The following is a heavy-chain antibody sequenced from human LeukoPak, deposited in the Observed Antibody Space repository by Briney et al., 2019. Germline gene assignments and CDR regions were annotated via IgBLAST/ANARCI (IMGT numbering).Heavy chain of an antibody. CDR3: ARDRTYTYVKNPSDY. CDR1: GFTFSSYW. V-gene: IGHV3-7*01. CDR2: INRDGSEK. J-gene: IGHJ4*02. D-gene: IGHD5-18*01. Sequence: PGGSLRLSCAASGFTFSSYWMSWVRQAPGKGLEWVANINRDGSEKYYVDSVKGRFTISRDNAENSLYLQMDSLRAEDTAVYYCARDRTYTYVKNPSDYWGQETLVTVSS.